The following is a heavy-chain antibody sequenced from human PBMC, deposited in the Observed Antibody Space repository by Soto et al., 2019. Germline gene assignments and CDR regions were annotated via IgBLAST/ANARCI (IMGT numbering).Heavy chain of an antibody. CDR1: GGSFSGYY. CDR3: ARVEDYYDSSVDY. V-gene: IGHV4-34*01. J-gene: IGHJ4*02. CDR2: INHSGST. Sequence: QVQLQQWGAGLLKPSETLSLTCAVYGGSFSGYYWSWIRQPPRKGLEWIGEINHSGSTNYNPSLKSRVPISVDTSKSQFSLKLSSVTAADTAVYYCARVEDYYDSSVDYWGQGTLVTVSS. D-gene: IGHD3-22*01.